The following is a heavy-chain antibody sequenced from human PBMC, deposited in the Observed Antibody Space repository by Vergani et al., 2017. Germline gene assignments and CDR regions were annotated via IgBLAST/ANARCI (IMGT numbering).Heavy chain of an antibody. J-gene: IGHJ6*02. D-gene: IGHD3-10*01. V-gene: IGHV3-21*01. CDR1: GFTFSSYS. Sequence: EVQLVESGGGLVKPGGSLRLSCAASGFTFSSYSMNWVRQAPGKGLEWVSSISSSSSYIYYADSVKGRFTISRDNAKNSLYLQMNSMRAEDTAVYYCARDGGLLFGELSCYYGMDVWGQGTTVTVSS. CDR3: ARDGGLLFGELSCYYGMDV. CDR2: ISSSSSYI.